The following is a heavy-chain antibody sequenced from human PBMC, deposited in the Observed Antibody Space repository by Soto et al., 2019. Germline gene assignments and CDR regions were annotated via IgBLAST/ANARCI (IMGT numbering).Heavy chain of an antibody. J-gene: IGHJ4*02. CDR3: AKDGSHHFDY. V-gene: IGHV3-30*18. Sequence: QVQLVESGGGVVQPGRSLRLSCAASGFTFSHYAMHWFRQAPGKGLEWVALMSYDGSNEYYADSVKGRFTISRDNSKNTLYRQMNSLRAEDTAVSYCAKDGSHHFDYWGQGTLVTVSS. D-gene: IGHD1-26*01. CDR2: MSYDGSNE. CDR1: GFTFSHYA.